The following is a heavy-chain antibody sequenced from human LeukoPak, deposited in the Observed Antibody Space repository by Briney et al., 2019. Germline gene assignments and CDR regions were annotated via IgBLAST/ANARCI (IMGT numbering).Heavy chain of an antibody. D-gene: IGHD5-12*01. CDR1: GFTFSSYA. V-gene: IGHV3-23*01. CDR3: AKDSNGYDYFDY. CDR2: ISGSGGST. Sequence: GGSLRLSCAASGFTFSSYAMSWVRQAPGKGLEWVAAISGSGGSTYYADSVKGRFTISRDNSKNTLYLQMNSLRAEDTAVYYCAKDSNGYDYFDYWGQGTLVTVSS. J-gene: IGHJ4*02.